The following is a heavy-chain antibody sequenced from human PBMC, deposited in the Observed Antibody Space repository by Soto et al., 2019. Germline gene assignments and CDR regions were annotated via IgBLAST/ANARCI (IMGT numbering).Heavy chain of an antibody. J-gene: IGHJ6*02. Sequence: KASETLSLTCTVSGGSISSYYWSWIRQPPGKGLEWIGYVYYSGSTNYNPSLKSRVTISVDTSKNQFSLKLSSVTAADTAAYYCAREAGYYDSSGYYNRRGMDVWGQGTTVTVSS. CDR2: VYYSGST. V-gene: IGHV4-59*01. CDR3: AREAGYYDSSGYYNRRGMDV. D-gene: IGHD3-22*01. CDR1: GGSISSYY.